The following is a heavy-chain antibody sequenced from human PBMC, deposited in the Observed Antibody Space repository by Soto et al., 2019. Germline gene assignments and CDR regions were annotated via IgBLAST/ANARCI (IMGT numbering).Heavy chain of an antibody. D-gene: IGHD4-4*01. Sequence: QLQLQESGPGLVKPSETLSLTCTVSGGSITSTSYYWGWIRQAPGTGLEWIATIYYRGSTYYNPSLKSRVTISADTSKNQISLTLRSVTAADTAVYYCASPVGADYTFDNWGQGTLVTVSS. CDR3: ASPVGADYTFDN. V-gene: IGHV4-39*01. CDR1: GGSITSTSYY. J-gene: IGHJ4*02. CDR2: IYYRGST.